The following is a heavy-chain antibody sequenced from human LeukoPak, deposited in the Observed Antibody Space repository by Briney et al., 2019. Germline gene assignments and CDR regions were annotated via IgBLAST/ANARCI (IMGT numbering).Heavy chain of an antibody. CDR3: ARDLRNYDYVWGSQKGPNTN. V-gene: IGHV1-2*06. Sequence: GASVKVSCKASGYAFTGYYMHWVRQAPGQGLEWMGRINPNSGGTNYAQKFQVRVTMTRDTSISTAYMELSRLRSDDTAVYYCARDLRNYDYVWGSQKGPNTNWGQGTLVTVSS. CDR1: GYAFTGYY. CDR2: INPNSGGT. D-gene: IGHD3-16*01. J-gene: IGHJ4*02.